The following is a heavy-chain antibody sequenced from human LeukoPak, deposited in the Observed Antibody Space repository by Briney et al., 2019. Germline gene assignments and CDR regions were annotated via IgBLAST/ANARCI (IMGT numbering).Heavy chain of an antibody. Sequence: SETLSLTCAVSGGSISSSNWWSWVRQPPGKGLEWIGEIYHSGSTNYNPSLKSRVTISVDKSKNQFSLKLSSMTAADTAVYYCARLFGYCSGGSCYPHYFDYWGQGTLVTVSS. V-gene: IGHV4-4*02. CDR2: IYHSGST. J-gene: IGHJ4*02. CDR3: ARLFGYCSGGSCYPHYFDY. D-gene: IGHD2-15*01. CDR1: GGSISSSNW.